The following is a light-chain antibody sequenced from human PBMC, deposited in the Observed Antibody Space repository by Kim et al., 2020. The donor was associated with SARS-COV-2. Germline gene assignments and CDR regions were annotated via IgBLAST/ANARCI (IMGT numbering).Light chain of an antibody. V-gene: IGKV3-15*01. CDR1: QSVNSN. CDR2: DAS. J-gene: IGKJ5*01. CDR3: QQYNNWIT. Sequence: SVSPGERATLSCRASQSVNSNLAWYQQKPGQAPRLLIYDASTRATGIPARFSGSGSGTEFTLTISSLQSEDFAVFYCQQYNNWITFGQGTRLEIK.